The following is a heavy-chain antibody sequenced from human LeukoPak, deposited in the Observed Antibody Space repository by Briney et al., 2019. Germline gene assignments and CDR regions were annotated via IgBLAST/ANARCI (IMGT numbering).Heavy chain of an antibody. CDR2: MNQDGNEK. V-gene: IGHV3-7*01. D-gene: IGHD3-9*01. CDR1: GFSFRTYF. J-gene: IGHJ4*02. CDR3: ASYLDILARNQDFAY. Sequence: GGSLRLSCAASGFSFRTYFMMWVRQAPGKGLEWVANMNQDGNEKNYADSVKGRFTISRDNAQSSLYLQMNSLRAEDTAVYYCASYLDILARNQDFAYWGQGALVTVSS.